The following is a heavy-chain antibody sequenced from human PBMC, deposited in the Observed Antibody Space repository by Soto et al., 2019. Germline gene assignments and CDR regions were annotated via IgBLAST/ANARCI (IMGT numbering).Heavy chain of an antibody. CDR1: GGSFSGYY. V-gene: IGHV4-34*01. D-gene: IGHD2-2*01. J-gene: IGHJ5*02. Sequence: SETLSLTCAVYGGSFSGYYWSWIRQPPGKGLEWIGEINHSGSTNYNPSLKSRVTISVDTSKNQFSLKLSSVTAADTAVYYCARSSGIAYQLLPVDPWGQGTLVTVSS. CDR3: ARSSGIAYQLLPVDP. CDR2: INHSGST.